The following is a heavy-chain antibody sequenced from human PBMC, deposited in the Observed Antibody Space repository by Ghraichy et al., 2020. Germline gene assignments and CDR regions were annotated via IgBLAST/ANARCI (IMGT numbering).Heavy chain of an antibody. CDR1: GGSVSSGSYY. D-gene: IGHD1-7*01. CDR2: IYYSGST. CDR3: AREQITGTTTDDAFDI. V-gene: IGHV4-61*01. J-gene: IGHJ3*02. Sequence: SETSLTCTVSGGSVSSGSYYWSWIRQPPGKGLEWIGYIYYSGSTNYNPSLKSRVTISVDTSKNQFSLKLSSVTAADTAVYYCAREQITGTTTDDAFDIWGQGTMVTVSS.